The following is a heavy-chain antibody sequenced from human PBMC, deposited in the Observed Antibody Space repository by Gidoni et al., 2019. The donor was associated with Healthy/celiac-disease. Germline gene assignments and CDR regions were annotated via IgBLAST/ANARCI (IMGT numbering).Heavy chain of an antibody. J-gene: IGHJ4*02. CDR2: INHSGST. Sequence: QVQLQQWGAGLLKPSETLSLTCAVYGGSFSGYYWSWIRQPPGKGLEWIGEINHSGSTNYNPSLKSRVTISVDTSKNQFSLKLSSVTAADTAVYYCARGPQEFIVSRMYYFDYWGQGTLVTVSS. D-gene: IGHD3-16*02. V-gene: IGHV4-34*01. CDR1: GGSFSGYY. CDR3: ARGPQEFIVSRMYYFDY.